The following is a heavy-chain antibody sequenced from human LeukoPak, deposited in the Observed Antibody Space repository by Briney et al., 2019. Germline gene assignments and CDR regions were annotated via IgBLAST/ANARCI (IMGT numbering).Heavy chain of an antibody. CDR1: GFTFSDYY. CDR3: ARGSGYGVYWYFDL. D-gene: IGHD5-18*01. V-gene: IGHV3-11*05. CDR2: ISSSSSYT. Sequence: KPGGSLRLSCAASGFTFSDYYMSWIRQAPGKGLEWVSYISSSSSYTNYADSVKGRFTISRDDAKNSLYLQMNSLRAEDTAVYYCARGSGYGVYWYFDLWGRGTLVTVSS. J-gene: IGHJ2*01.